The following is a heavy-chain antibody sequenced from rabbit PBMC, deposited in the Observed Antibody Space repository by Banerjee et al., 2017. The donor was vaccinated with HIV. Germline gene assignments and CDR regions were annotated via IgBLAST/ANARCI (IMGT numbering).Heavy chain of an antibody. CDR2: INTISGDT. Sequence: QEQLKESGGGLVQPGGSLKLSCKASGFSFSNKYVMSWVRQAPGKGLEWIACINTISGDTVYATWAKGRFTISKASSTTVTLQMTSLTAADTATYFCARHYTGSGTFGGNLWGPGTLVTVS. J-gene: IGHJ4*01. D-gene: IGHD4-2*01. CDR3: ARHYTGSGTFGGNL. V-gene: IGHV1S45*01. CDR1: GFSFSNKYV.